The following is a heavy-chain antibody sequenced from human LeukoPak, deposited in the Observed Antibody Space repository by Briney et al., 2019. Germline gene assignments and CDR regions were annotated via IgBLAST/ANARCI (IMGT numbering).Heavy chain of an antibody. CDR1: GYSFTSYY. D-gene: IGHD3-16*01. CDR2: INSSGGST. V-gene: IGHV1-46*01. J-gene: IGHJ4*02. CDR3: ARERGVPFDY. Sequence: ASVKVSCKASGYSFTSYYMHWVRQAPGQGLEWMGIINSSGGSTSYAQKFQGRVTMTRDTSTSTVYMELTGLRSEDTAVYYCARERGVPFDYWGQGTLVTVSS.